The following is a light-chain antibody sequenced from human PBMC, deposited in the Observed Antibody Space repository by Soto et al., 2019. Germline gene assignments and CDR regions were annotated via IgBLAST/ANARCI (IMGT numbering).Light chain of an antibody. CDR1: SSNIGSNT. V-gene: IGLV1-44*01. Sequence: QSVLTQPPSASGTPGQRVTISCSGSSSNIGSNTVNWYQQLPGTAPKLLIYSDNQRPSGVPDRFSSSKSGTSASLAISGLQSEDEADYYCAACDDSLDVVFGGGTKLTVL. CDR3: AACDDSLDVV. J-gene: IGLJ2*01. CDR2: SDN.